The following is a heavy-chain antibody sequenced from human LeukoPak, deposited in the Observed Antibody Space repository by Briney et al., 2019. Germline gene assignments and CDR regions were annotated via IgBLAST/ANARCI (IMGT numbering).Heavy chain of an antibody. V-gene: IGHV3-23*01. Sequence: GGSLRLSCAASGFTFRTYAMSWVRQAPGKGLEWVSGISDSGDGTYYAESVKGRFTISRDNSKNTLYLQMNSLRAEDTAVYYCATLPEWLRFASGWIDYWGQGTLVTVSS. CDR3: ATLPEWLRFASGWIDY. CDR2: ISDSGDGT. J-gene: IGHJ4*02. D-gene: IGHD5-12*01. CDR1: GFTFRTYA.